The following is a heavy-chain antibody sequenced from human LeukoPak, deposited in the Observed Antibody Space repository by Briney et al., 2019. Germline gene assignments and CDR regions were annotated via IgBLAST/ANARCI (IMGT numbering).Heavy chain of an antibody. J-gene: IGHJ4*02. Sequence: GGSLRLSCAASGFTFSSYWMSWVRQAPGKGLEWVSYISSSGSTIYYADSVKGRFTISRDNAKNSLYLQMNSLRAEDTAVHYCARPQYSSSWYLDYWGQGTLVTVSS. D-gene: IGHD6-13*01. CDR1: GFTFSSYW. CDR3: ARPQYSSSWYLDY. V-gene: IGHV3-48*04. CDR2: ISSSGSTI.